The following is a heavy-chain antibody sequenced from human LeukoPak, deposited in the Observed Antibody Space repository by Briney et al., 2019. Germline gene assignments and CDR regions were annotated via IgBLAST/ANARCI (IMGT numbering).Heavy chain of an antibody. CDR1: GFTFSSYV. Sequence: GGSLRLSCAASGFTFSSYVMHWVRQAPGKGLEWVAIISYDGSNEYYADSVKGRFTISRDNSKNTLYLQMNSLRAEDTAVYYCAKDLIDYYDSSGYKLSNNWFDPWGQGTLVTVSS. CDR2: ISYDGSNE. J-gene: IGHJ5*02. CDR3: AKDLIDYYDSSGYKLSNNWFDP. V-gene: IGHV3-30*04. D-gene: IGHD3-22*01.